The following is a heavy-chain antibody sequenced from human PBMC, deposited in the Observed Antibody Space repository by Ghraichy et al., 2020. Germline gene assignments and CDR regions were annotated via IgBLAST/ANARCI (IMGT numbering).Heavy chain of an antibody. CDR3: ARAHLAGGFDY. D-gene: IGHD2-15*01. CDR1: GFTFSSYD. CDR2: IGTAGDT. J-gene: IGHJ4*02. V-gene: IGHV3-13*01. Sequence: GESLNISCAASGFTFSSYDMHWVRQATGKGLEWVSAIGTAGDTYYPGSVKGRFTISRENAKNSLYLQMNSLRAGDTAVYYCARAHLAGGFDYWGQGTLVTVSS.